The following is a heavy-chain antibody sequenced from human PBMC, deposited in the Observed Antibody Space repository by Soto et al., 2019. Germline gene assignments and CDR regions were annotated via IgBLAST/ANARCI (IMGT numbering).Heavy chain of an antibody. Sequence: SETLSLTCTVSGFAISGSISSYYWSWIRQSPGKGLEWIGYIYRSGSTKYNPSLKSRVTISPDTSKNQFSLRMTSVTAADTAVYYCARDQGDLAALNYYYYGMDVWGQGTTVIVSS. CDR2: IYRSGST. CDR1: GFAISGSISSYY. V-gene: IGHV4-59*01. D-gene: IGHD2-15*01. CDR3: ARDQGDLAALNYYYYGMDV. J-gene: IGHJ6*02.